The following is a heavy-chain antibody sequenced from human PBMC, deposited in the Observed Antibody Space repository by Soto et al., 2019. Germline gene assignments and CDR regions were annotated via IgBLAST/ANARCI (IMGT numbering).Heavy chain of an antibody. J-gene: IGHJ5*02. V-gene: IGHV4-59*01. CDR1: GVSISSFY. CDR2: IYDSGST. Sequence: PSETLSLTCTVSGVSISSFYWSWIRQPPGKGLEYIGCIYDSGSTNFNPSLKSRVTMSVDTSRTQFSLKLRSVTAADTAMYFCARGFSSMSWSAPWGQGILVTVSS. D-gene: IGHD6-19*01. CDR3: ARGFSSMSWSAP.